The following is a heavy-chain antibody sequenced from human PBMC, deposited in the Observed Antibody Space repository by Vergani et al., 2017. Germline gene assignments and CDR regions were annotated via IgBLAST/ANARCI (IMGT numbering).Heavy chain of an antibody. CDR1: GFTFSAYS. CDR2: IGVGDNSI. J-gene: IGHJ4*02. CDR3: VRDPDYSTFDS. V-gene: IGHV3-48*01. D-gene: IGHD4-11*01. Sequence: DVRLVESGGGVVQPGGSPRLSCAASGFTFSAYSMNWVRQTPGKWLEWISYIGVGDNSIYYADSVMGRFAISRDNARNLLFLQMNSLRADDSALYFCVRDPDYSTFDSWGQGTLVTVS.